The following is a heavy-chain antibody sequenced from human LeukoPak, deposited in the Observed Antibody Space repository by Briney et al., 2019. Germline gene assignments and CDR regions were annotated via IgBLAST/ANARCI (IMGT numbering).Heavy chain of an antibody. D-gene: IGHD2-2*01. CDR1: VFTFSSYS. V-gene: IGHV3-21*01. CDR3: ARTAGGYCSSTSCW. Sequence: GGSLRLSCAASVFTFSSYSMNCVRHAPGKGLEWVSSISSSSSDIYYADSVKRRYTISTDTAKNSLYLKMNSVRDEDTAVYYCARTAGGYCSSTSCWGGQGTLVTVSS. J-gene: IGHJ4*02. CDR2: ISSSSSDI.